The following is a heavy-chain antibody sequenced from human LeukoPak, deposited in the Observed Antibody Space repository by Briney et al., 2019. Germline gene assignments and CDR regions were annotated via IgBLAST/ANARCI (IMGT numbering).Heavy chain of an antibody. CDR1: GFTFSGYS. J-gene: IGHJ4*02. CDR3: AKLDTFDYYFDY. CDR2: ISGSGGST. D-gene: IGHD3-16*01. V-gene: IGHV3-23*01. Sequence: PGGSLRLSCAASGFTFSGYSMNWVRQAPGKGLEWVSAISGSGGSTYYADSVKGRFTISRDNSKNTLYLQMNSLRAEDTAVYYCAKLDTFDYYFDYWGQGTLVTVSS.